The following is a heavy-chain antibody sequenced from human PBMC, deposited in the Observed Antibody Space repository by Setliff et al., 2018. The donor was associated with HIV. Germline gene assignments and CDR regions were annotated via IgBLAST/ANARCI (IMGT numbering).Heavy chain of an antibody. J-gene: IGHJ4*02. CDR2: IYHGGGN. D-gene: IGHD6-25*01. V-gene: IGHV4-38-2*02. CDR1: GDFFSSDYY. Sequence: SETLSLTCTVSGDFFSSDYYWGWIRQSPGKGLEWIGNIYHGGGNYYNPSLKSRVTISVDTSKNQFSLKLSSVTAADTAVYYCARVLSGFLVDYWGQGTLVTVSS. CDR3: ARVLSGFLVDY.